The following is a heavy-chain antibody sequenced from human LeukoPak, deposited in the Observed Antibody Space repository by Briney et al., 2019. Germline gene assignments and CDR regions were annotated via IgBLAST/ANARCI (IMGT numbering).Heavy chain of an antibody. CDR2: IYVDGST. CDR3: AKSSRPVIAMAFFDY. D-gene: IGHD5-18*01. V-gene: IGHV3-66*01. Sequence: PGGSLRLSCAASGISVSSNYMSWVRQAPGKGLQWVSVIYVDGSTYYADSVKGRITISRDNSRNTLYLQMNSLRAEDTAVYYCAKSSRPVIAMAFFDYWGQGTLGTVSS. J-gene: IGHJ4*02. CDR1: GISVSSNY.